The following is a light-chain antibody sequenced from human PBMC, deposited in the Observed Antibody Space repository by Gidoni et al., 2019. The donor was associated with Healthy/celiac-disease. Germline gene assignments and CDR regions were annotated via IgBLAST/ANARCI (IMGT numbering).Light chain of an antibody. CDR3: QQRNNWPRT. CDR2: DAS. J-gene: IGKJ1*01. CDR1: QSVSSY. V-gene: IGKV3-11*01. Sequence: EMLLTQSPATLSLSPGERATLYCRASQSVSSYLAWYQQKPGQAPSRLIYDASTGATGLPARFSGCGCGTVFTLTIGNLEHEYFAVYYCQQRNNWPRTFXXXTKVEIK.